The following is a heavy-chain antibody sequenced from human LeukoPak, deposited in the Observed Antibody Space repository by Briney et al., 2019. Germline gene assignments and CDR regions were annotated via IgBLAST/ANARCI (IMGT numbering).Heavy chain of an antibody. V-gene: IGHV4-39*07. CDR3: ARGPGAATKEGFDY. D-gene: IGHD1-26*01. CDR2: IYYRGNT. CDR1: GGSFTDYY. J-gene: IGHJ4*02. Sequence: PSETLSLTCTVSGGSFTDYYWGWIRQPPGKGLEWIGSIYYRGNTFYNPSLRNRVSISIDTSKGRFSLNLNSVTAADTAVYYCARGPGAATKEGFDYWGQGTLVTVSS.